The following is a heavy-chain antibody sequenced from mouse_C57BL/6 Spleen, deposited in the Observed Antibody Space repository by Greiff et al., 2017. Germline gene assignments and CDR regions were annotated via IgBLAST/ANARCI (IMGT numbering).Heavy chain of an antibody. CDR3: AKARSIYYDYGGFAY. V-gene: IGHV3-6*01. CDR1: GYSITSGYY. Sequence: EVQLVESGPGLVKPSQSLSLTCSVTGYSITSGYYWNWIRQFPGNKLEWMGYISYDGSNNYNPSLKNRISITRDTSKNQFFLKLNSVTTEDTATYYCAKARSIYYDYGGFAYWGQGTLVTVSA. D-gene: IGHD2-4*01. CDR2: ISYDGSN. J-gene: IGHJ3*01.